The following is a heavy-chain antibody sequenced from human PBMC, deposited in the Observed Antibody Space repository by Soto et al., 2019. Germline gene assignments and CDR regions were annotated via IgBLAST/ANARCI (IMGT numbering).Heavy chain of an antibody. Sequence: GGSLRLSCAASGFTFSTFSMNWVRQAPGKGLEWVSYISSTSNTIYYADSVKGRFTISRDNAKNSLYLQMSSLRDEDTAVYYCARAKYSENYRFYYYGMDVWGQGTTVTVSS. D-gene: IGHD1-26*01. J-gene: IGHJ6*02. V-gene: IGHV3-48*02. CDR2: ISSTSNTI. CDR1: GFTFSTFS. CDR3: ARAKYSENYRFYYYGMDV.